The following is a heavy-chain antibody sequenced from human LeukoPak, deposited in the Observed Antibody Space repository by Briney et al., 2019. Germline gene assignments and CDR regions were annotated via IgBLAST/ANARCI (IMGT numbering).Heavy chain of an antibody. CDR1: GFTFSSFG. J-gene: IGHJ4*02. CDR3: AGVTLTKLDY. CDR2: ISYDGSNK. D-gene: IGHD4-23*01. V-gene: IGHV3-30*03. Sequence: GGSLRLSCAASGFTFSSFGMHWVRQAPGKGLEWVAFISYDGSNKYYADSVKGRFTISRDNSKNTLYLQMNSLRAEDTAVYYCAGVTLTKLDYWGQGTLVTVSS.